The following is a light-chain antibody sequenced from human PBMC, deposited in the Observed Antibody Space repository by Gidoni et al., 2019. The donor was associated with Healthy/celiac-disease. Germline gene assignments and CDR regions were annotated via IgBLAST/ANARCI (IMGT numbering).Light chain of an antibody. Sequence: DIVMTQSPDHLAVSLGERATINCKSSQSVLYSSNNKNYLAWYQQKPGQPPKLLIYWASTRESGVPDRFSGSGSGTDFTLTISSLQAEDVAVYYCQQYYSTLTFGGGTKVEIK. V-gene: IGKV4-1*01. CDR1: QSVLYSSNNKNY. J-gene: IGKJ4*01. CDR3: QQYYSTLT. CDR2: WAS.